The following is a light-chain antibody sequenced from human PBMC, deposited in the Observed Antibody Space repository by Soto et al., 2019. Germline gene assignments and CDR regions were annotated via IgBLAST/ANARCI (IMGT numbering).Light chain of an antibody. CDR1: QSVSSSY. Sequence: EIVLTQSPGTLSLSPGERATRSCRASQSVSSSYLAWYQQKPGQAPRLLIYGASSRATGIPDRFSGSGSGTDFTLTISRLEPEDFAVYYCQQYGSSPQAFGGGTKVDIK. CDR3: QQYGSSPQA. J-gene: IGKJ4*01. V-gene: IGKV3-20*01. CDR2: GAS.